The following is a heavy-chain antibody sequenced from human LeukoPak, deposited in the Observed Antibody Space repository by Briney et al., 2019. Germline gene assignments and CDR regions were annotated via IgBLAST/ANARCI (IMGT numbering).Heavy chain of an antibody. J-gene: IGHJ6*04. V-gene: IGHV3-43D*04. CDR1: GFTFDDYA. D-gene: IGHD3-10*01. CDR2: ISWDGYST. CDR3: AKVFYGSGSYGTNYYGMDV. Sequence: GGSLRLSCAASGFTFDDYAMHWVRQTPGKGLEGVSVISWDGYSTYYADSVKGRFTISRDNSKNSLYLQMNSLRAEDTALYYCAKVFYGSGSYGTNYYGMDVWGKGTTVTVSS.